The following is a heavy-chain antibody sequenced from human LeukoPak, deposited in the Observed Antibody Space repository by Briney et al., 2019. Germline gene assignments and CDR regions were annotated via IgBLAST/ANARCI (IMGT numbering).Heavy chain of an antibody. D-gene: IGHD3-16*02. CDR3: ARDRSYAFDY. Sequence: GGSLRLSCAASGFTFSTFGMHWVRQAPGKGLEWVAVILYDGSNRYYADSVKGRFTISRDNSRNTLYLQMNSLRDEDTAVYYCARDRSYAFDYWGQGTLVTVSS. CDR2: ILYDGSNR. V-gene: IGHV3-30*03. J-gene: IGHJ4*02. CDR1: GFTFSTFG.